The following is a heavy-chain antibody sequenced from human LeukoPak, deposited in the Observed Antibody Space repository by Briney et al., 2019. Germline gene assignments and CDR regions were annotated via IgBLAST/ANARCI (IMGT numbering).Heavy chain of an antibody. J-gene: IGHJ5*02. CDR3: ARVYSGFDP. CDR1: GFTLSNYL. D-gene: IGHD5-12*01. CDR2: IKQDGCGT. Sequence: GGPLRLSCAASGFTLSNYLMRWVRQATGKGVEWVANIKQDGCGTYYVDSVKGRFTISRDIAKNSLYLQMNSLRAEDTAVYYCARVYSGFDPWGQGTLVTVSS. V-gene: IGHV3-7*01.